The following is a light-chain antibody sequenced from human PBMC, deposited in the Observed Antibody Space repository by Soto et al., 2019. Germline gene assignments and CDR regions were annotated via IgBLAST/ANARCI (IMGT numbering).Light chain of an antibody. CDR2: DVT. V-gene: IGLV2-11*01. Sequence: QSVLTQARSVSGSPGQSVTISCTGTSSDVGGYKHVSWYQQHPGKAPKFIIYDVTKWPSGVPDRFSASKSGNTASLTISGLQAEDEADYYCSSYAGSYTWVFGGGTKLTVL. J-gene: IGLJ3*02. CDR1: SSDVGGYKH. CDR3: SSYAGSYTWV.